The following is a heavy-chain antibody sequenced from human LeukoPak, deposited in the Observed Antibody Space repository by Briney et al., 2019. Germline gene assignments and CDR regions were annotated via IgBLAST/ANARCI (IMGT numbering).Heavy chain of an antibody. CDR2: IYYSGST. V-gene: IGHV4-59*01. CDR1: GGSISSYY. CDR3: ARDDAFDI. Sequence: SETLSLTCTVSGGSISSYYWSWIRQPLGKGLKWIGYIYYSGSTNYNPSLKSRVTISVDTSKNQFSLKLSSVTAADTAVYYCARDDAFDIWGQGTMVTVSS. J-gene: IGHJ3*02.